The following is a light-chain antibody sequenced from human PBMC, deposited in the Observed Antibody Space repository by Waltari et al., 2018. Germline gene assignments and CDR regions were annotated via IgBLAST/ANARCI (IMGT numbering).Light chain of an antibody. CDR3: QRYGSSSVT. Sequence: EIVLTQSPGPLSLSPGERATLSCRASQSVNSSYLAWYQQKPGQAPRLLIYGASSRATGIPDRFSGGGSGTDFTLTISRLEPEDFAVYYCQRYGSSSVTFGQGTKLEIK. CDR1: QSVNSSY. V-gene: IGKV3-20*01. CDR2: GAS. J-gene: IGKJ2*01.